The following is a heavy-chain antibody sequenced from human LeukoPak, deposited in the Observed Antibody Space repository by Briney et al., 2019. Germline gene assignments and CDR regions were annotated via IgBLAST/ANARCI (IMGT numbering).Heavy chain of an antibody. J-gene: IGHJ5*02. Sequence: PGGSLRLSCTASGFTFSSYWMSWVRQAPGKGLEWVSRINTDGGTTTYADSVKGRFTISRDNAKNTLYLQMSSLRAEDTAVYYCARVASGSWNWFDPWGQGTLVTVSS. CDR3: ARVASGSWNWFDP. D-gene: IGHD1-26*01. V-gene: IGHV3-74*01. CDR1: GFTFSSYW. CDR2: INTDGGTT.